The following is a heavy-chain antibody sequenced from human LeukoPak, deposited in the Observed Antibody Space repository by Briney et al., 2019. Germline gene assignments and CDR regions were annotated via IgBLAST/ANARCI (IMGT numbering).Heavy chain of an antibody. CDR2: IDSSGNTR. D-gene: IGHD3-10*01. J-gene: IGHJ6*02. V-gene: IGHV3-48*03. CDR3: ARSFRRYGMDV. Sequence: GGSLRLSCAASGFIFSSFEMSWVRQAPGKGLQWVSYIDSSGNTRYYADSVKGRFTISRDNAQNSLYLQMNSLRVEDTAVYYCARSFRRYGMDVWGQGTTVTVSS. CDR1: GFIFSSFE.